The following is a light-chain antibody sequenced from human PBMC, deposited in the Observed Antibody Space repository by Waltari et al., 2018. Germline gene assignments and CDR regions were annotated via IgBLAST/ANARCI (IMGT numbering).Light chain of an antibody. CDR3: QQRSNWPFGT. CDR1: QSVSSY. V-gene: IGKV3-11*01. CDR2: DAS. Sequence: EIVLTQSPATLSLSPGERATLSCRASQSVSSYLAWYQQKPGQAPRLLIYDASNRATDIPARFSGSGSGTDFTLTISSLEPEDFAVYYCQQRSNWPFGTFGQGTKLEIK. J-gene: IGKJ2*02.